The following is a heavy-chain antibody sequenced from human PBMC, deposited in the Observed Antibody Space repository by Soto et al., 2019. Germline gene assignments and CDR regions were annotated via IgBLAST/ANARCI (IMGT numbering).Heavy chain of an antibody. Sequence: QVQLVESGGGVVQPGRSLRLSCAASGFTFSTYGMHWVRQAPGKGLEWVALVWYAGGNTYYADSLKGRFTISRDNSKNTLYLQINSLRAEDTAVYYCARGGTDMAPPHFDYWGQGTLVTVSS. CDR3: ARGGTDMAPPHFDY. V-gene: IGHV3-33*01. CDR2: VWYAGGNT. J-gene: IGHJ4*02. CDR1: GFTFSTYG. D-gene: IGHD5-18*01.